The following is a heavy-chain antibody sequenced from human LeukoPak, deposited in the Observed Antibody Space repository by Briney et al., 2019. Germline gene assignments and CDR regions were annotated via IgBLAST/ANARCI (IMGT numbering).Heavy chain of an antibody. D-gene: IGHD2-21*02. CDR1: GYTFTSYG. Sequence: ASVKVSCKASGYTFTSYGISWVRQAPGQGLEWMGGIIPIFGTANYAQKFQGRVTITADESTSTAYMELSSLRSEDTAVYYCARARGVVVTAISTAYGMDVWGQGTTVTVSS. J-gene: IGHJ6*02. CDR2: IIPIFGTA. V-gene: IGHV1-69*13. CDR3: ARARGVVVTAISTAYGMDV.